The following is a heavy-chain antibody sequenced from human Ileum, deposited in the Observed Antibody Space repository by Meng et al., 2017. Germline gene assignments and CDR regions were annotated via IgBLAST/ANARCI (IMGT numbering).Heavy chain of an antibody. J-gene: IGHJ5*02. CDR1: VVSIRISSYC. Sequence: LQPQGLCPSRLPLLETLSLPFLVSVVSIRISSYCWGWIRQPTGKGLEWIGIIYYSGTTYYNPSLKSRVPISVDTSKNQFSLKLSSVTAADTAVYYCARTGPGIAVAGIGRFDPWGQGTLVTVSS. CDR2: IYYSGTT. D-gene: IGHD6-19*01. CDR3: ARTGPGIAVAGIGRFDP. V-gene: IGHV4-39*07.